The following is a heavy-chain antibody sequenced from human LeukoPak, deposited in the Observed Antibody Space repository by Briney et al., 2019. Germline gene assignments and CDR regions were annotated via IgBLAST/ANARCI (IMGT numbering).Heavy chain of an antibody. V-gene: IGHV3-30*04. Sequence: SGGSLRLSCAASGFTFSSYTMHWVRQPRGKGLEWVALISYDGSNQYYADSVKGRFTISRDNSKNTLYLQMNTLRAEDTAVYYCAKGVKHIVVLTAQHYFDYWGQGTLVTVSS. D-gene: IGHD2-21*02. J-gene: IGHJ4*02. CDR1: GFTFSSYT. CDR2: ISYDGSNQ. CDR3: AKGVKHIVVLTAQHYFDY.